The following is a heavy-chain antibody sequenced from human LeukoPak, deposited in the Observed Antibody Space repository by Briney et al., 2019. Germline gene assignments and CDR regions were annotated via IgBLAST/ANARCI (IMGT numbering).Heavy chain of an antibody. Sequence: SETLSLTCTVSGGSVSSGSYYWSWIRQPPGKGLEWIGYIYYSGSTNYNPSLKSRVTISVGTSKNQFSLKLSSVTAADTAVYYCARDRSTAMAFDYWGQGTLVTVSS. D-gene: IGHD5-18*01. CDR2: IYYSGST. CDR3: ARDRSTAMAFDY. V-gene: IGHV4-61*01. CDR1: GGSVSSGSYY. J-gene: IGHJ4*02.